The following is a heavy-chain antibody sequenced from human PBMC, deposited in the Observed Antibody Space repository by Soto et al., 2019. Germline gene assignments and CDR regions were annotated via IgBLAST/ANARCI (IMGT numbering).Heavy chain of an antibody. CDR2: INGGDGDT. J-gene: IGHJ4*02. D-gene: IGHD6-19*01. CDR3: ARAKSGWNHFDY. V-gene: IGHV1-3*01. Sequence: ASVKVSFKASGYTFTSYTMHWVRQAPGQRLEWMGWINGGDGDTKYSQKFQGRVTITRDTSATTAYMELSSLRSEDTAVYYCARAKSGWNHFDYWGQGTLVTVSS. CDR1: GYTFTSYT.